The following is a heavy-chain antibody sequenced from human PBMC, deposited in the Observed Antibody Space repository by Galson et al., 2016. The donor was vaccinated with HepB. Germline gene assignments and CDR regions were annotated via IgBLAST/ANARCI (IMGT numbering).Heavy chain of an antibody. V-gene: IGHV5-10-1*01. D-gene: IGHD3-22*01. Sequence: QSGAEVTKPGESLRISCKGSGSRFTNYWISWVRQMPGKGLEWMGRIDPSDSYTNYSPSFQGHVTISVDKSFRTAYLQWGSLTASETAMYYCEREGNYNDDRSAYSLYCGRGTLFTGSS. CDR3: EREGNYNDDRSAYSLY. CDR2: IDPSDSYT. CDR1: GSRFTNYW. J-gene: IGHJ4*02.